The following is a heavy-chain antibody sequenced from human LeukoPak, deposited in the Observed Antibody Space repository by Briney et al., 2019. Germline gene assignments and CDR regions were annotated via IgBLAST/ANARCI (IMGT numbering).Heavy chain of an antibody. Sequence: PGGSLRLSCEASGFKFSSYGMHWVRQAPGKGLEWVAVLSADGSHKQFADAVKDRFAISRDNSKKTLYLQMNGLRSEDTAIYYCAKGGVSDRGSWYGDYFDYWGQGTLVSVSS. J-gene: IGHJ4*02. CDR2: LSADGSHK. V-gene: IGHV3-30*18. CDR3: AKGGVSDRGSWYGDYFDY. D-gene: IGHD6-13*01. CDR1: GFKFSSYG.